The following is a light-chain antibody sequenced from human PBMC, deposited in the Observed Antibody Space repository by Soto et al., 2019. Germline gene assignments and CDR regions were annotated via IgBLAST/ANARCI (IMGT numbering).Light chain of an antibody. CDR3: QHNYSYSEA. CDR2: KAS. V-gene: IGKV1-5*03. Sequence: DIQMTQSPSTLSGSVGDRVTLTCRASQTISSWLAWYQQKPGKAPKLLIYKASTLTSGVPSRFSGSGSGTEFTLTSSRLQADEFATYYYQHNYSYSEAFGQGTKVDIK. CDR1: QTISSW. J-gene: IGKJ1*01.